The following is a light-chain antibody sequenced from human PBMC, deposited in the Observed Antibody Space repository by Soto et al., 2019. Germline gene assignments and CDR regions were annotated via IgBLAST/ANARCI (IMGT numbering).Light chain of an antibody. J-gene: IGLJ7*01. V-gene: IGLV1-36*01. Sequence: QAVVTQPPSVSGAPRQRVTMSCSGSTPNIGNNAVSWYQQVPGKAPKLLINHDDLLPSGVSDRFSGSKSGTSASLAISGLRSDDEADYYCATWDDSLNAAVFGGGTQLTVL. CDR3: ATWDDSLNAAV. CDR1: TPNIGNNA. CDR2: HDD.